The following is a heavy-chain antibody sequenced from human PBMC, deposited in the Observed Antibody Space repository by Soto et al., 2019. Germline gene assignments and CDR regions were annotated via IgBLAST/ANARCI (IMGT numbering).Heavy chain of an antibody. CDR2: IKSKTDGGTT. CDR1: GFSFSNAW. Sequence: EVQLVESGGGLVKPGGSLRLSCAASGFSFSNAWMNWVRQAPGKGLEWVGRIKSKTDGGTTDYAAPVKGRFTISRDDSKNTLYLQMNSLKTEDTAVYYCTTRSYYYYGMDVWGQGTTVTVSS. V-gene: IGHV3-15*07. CDR3: TTRSYYYYGMDV. J-gene: IGHJ6*02.